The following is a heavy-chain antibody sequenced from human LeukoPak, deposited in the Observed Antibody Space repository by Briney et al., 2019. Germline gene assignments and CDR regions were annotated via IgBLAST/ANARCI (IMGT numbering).Heavy chain of an antibody. CDR2: IKSNPDGGTT. D-gene: IGHD3-9*01. V-gene: IGHV3-15*01. CDR3: TTYYDILTGYWRY. J-gene: IGHJ4*02. CDR1: GFTFSNAW. Sequence: GGSLRLSCAASGFTFSNAWMGWVRQAPGKGLEWVGRIKSNPDGGTTDYAAPVKGRVTISRDDSKNMLYLQINSVKTEETAVYYCTTYYDILTGYWRYWGQGTLVTVSS.